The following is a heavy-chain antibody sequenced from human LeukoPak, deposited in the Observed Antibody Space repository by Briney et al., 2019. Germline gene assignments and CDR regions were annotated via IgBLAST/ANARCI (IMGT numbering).Heavy chain of an antibody. CDR2: IKQDGSEK. D-gene: IGHD6-25*01. CDR3: ASGVAAYYFDY. V-gene: IGHV3-7*01. Sequence: GGSLRLSCAASGFTFSDYYMSWIRQAPGKGLEWEANIKQDGSEKYYADSVKGRFTISRDNAKNSLYVQMNSLRAEDTAVYYCASGVAAYYFDYWGQGNLVTVSS. J-gene: IGHJ4*02. CDR1: GFTFSDYY.